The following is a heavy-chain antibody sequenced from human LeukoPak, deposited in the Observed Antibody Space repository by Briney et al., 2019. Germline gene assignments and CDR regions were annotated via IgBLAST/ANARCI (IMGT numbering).Heavy chain of an antibody. D-gene: IGHD5-18*01. CDR2: INAYGSST. Sequence: GGSLRLPCAASGFTFVSYWMHWVRQAPGKGLVWFSRINAYGSSTDFADSVKGRFTISRDNAKNTLYLQMNSLRAEDTAVYYYARDAPGNTALDYWGQGTLVTVSS. V-gene: IGHV3-74*01. CDR1: GFTFVSYW. CDR3: ARDAPGNTALDY. J-gene: IGHJ4*02.